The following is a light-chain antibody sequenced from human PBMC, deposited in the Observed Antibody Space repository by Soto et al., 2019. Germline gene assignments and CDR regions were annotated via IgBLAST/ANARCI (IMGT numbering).Light chain of an antibody. J-gene: IGKJ4*01. Sequence: IVLTQSPASLSSSPGDRVTITCRASQDIAIYLAWYQQKPGEAPTLLIYAASTWYGGVPSRLSGSRSGTDVALTITSRQAEDVATEYCQQHHMYPSTFGEGTKVEIK. CDR2: AAS. CDR1: QDIAIY. V-gene: IGKV1-9*01. CDR3: QQHHMYPST.